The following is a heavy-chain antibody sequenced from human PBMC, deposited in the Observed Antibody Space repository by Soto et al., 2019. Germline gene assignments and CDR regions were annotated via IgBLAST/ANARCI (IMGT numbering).Heavy chain of an antibody. CDR3: ARAGGSGYYYDY. V-gene: IGHV4-31*03. CDR2: IYYSGST. D-gene: IGHD3-22*01. J-gene: IGHJ4*02. Sequence: SETLSLTCTVSGGSISSGGYYWSWIRQHPGKGLEWTGYIYYSGSTYYNPSLKSRVTISVDTSKNQFSLKLSSVTAADTAVYYCARAGGSGYYYDYWGQGTLVTVSS. CDR1: GGSISSGGYY.